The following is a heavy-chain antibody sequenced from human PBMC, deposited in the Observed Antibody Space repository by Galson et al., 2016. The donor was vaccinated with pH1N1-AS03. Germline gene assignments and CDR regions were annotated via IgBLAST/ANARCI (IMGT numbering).Heavy chain of an antibody. CDR2: IYYSGST. CDR3: ARPRGESSSWSPFDH. Sequence: LSLTCNVSGGSISSYYWSWIRPPPGKRLEWIGYIYYSGSTKYNPSLKSRVTISVDTSKNQFSLKLTSVTAADTAVYYCARPRGESSSWSPFDHWGQGTLVTVSS. V-gene: IGHV4-59*08. D-gene: IGHD6-13*01. CDR1: GGSISSYY. J-gene: IGHJ4*02.